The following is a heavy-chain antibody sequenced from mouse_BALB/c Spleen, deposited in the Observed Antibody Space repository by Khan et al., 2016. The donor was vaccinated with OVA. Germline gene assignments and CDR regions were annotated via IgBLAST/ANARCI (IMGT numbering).Heavy chain of an antibody. J-gene: IGHJ3*01. D-gene: IGHD2-14*01. CDR3: VRDGAYHRNDGWFAY. V-gene: IGHV1-4*01. CDR1: GYTFTSYT. CDR2: INPSNGYT. Sequence: QVQLQQSGAELARPGASVKMSCKASGYTFTSYTIHWIKERPGQGLEWIGNINPSNGYTNYNQKFKDKATLTTDKLSTTAYLQLSSLTSDDSAVYNCVRDGAYHRNDGWFAYWGQGTLVTVSA.